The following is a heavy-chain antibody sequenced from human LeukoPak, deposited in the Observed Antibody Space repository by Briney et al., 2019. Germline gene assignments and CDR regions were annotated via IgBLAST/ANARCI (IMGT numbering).Heavy chain of an antibody. J-gene: IGHJ4*02. D-gene: IGHD3-10*02. CDR1: GYTLTELS. CDR3: ARDLDYYDRACFDY. Sequence: ASVKVSCKVSGYTLTELSMHWVRQAPGKGLEWMGGFDPEDGETIYAQKFQGRVTMTEDTSTDTAYMELNSLRAEDTAVYYCARDLDYYDRACFDYWGQGTLVTVSS. V-gene: IGHV1-24*01. CDR2: FDPEDGET.